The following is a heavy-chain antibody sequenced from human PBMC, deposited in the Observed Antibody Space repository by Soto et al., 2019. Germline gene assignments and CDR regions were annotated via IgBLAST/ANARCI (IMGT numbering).Heavy chain of an antibody. Sequence: SVKVSCKASGGTFSSYAISWVRQAPGQGLEWMGGIIPIFGTANYAQKFRGRVTITADESTSTAYMELSSLRSEDTAEYYCARAGDFWSGYQDWGQGTLVTVSS. D-gene: IGHD3-3*01. CDR1: GGTFSSYA. J-gene: IGHJ4*02. CDR2: IIPIFGTA. CDR3: ARAGDFWSGYQD. V-gene: IGHV1-69*13.